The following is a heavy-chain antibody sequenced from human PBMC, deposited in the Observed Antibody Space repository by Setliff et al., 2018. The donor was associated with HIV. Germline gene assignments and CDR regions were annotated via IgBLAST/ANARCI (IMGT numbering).Heavy chain of an antibody. Sequence: GGSLRLSCVGSGFTFKTYSMNWVRQAPGKGLEWLSYIKTDGGTTYDADSVEGRFTISRDNAKNSLYLQMDNLTVDDTAVYFCARGRCSDAACFFDYWGRG. V-gene: IGHV3-48*01. CDR3: ARGRCSDAACFFDY. CDR1: GFTFKTYS. CDR2: IKTDGGTT. D-gene: IGHD3-16*01. J-gene: IGHJ4*02.